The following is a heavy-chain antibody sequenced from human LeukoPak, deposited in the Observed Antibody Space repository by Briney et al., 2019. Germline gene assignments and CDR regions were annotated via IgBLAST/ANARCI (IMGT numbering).Heavy chain of an antibody. CDR1: GFTFGDYA. D-gene: IGHD3-10*01. V-gene: IGHV3-9*01. J-gene: IGHJ4*02. CDR3: AKDTTSGSGSYFDYFDY. Sequence: GRSLRLSCTASGFTFGDYAMHWVRQAPGKGLEWVLGISWNSGSIVYADSVKGRFTISRDNAKNSLYLQMNSLRAEDTALYYCAKDTTSGSGSYFDYFDYWGQGTLVTVSS. CDR2: ISWNSGSI.